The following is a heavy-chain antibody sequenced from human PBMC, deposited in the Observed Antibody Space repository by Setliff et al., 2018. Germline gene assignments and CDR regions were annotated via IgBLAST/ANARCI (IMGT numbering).Heavy chain of an antibody. CDR2: INHSGST. D-gene: IGHD3-3*01. Sequence: SETLSLTCAVYGGSFSGYYWSWIRQPPGKGLEWIGEINHSGSTNYNPSLKSRVTISVDTSKNQFSLKLSSVTAADTAVYYCARVRYVFWSGYFDYWGQGTLVTVSS. V-gene: IGHV4-34*01. CDR1: GGSFSGYY. J-gene: IGHJ4*02. CDR3: ARVRYVFWSGYFDY.